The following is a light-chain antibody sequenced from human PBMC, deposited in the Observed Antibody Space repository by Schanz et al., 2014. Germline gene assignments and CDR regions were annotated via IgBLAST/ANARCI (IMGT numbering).Light chain of an antibody. CDR2: DVS. J-gene: IGLJ2*01. CDR3: HSYDSFLSAVV. Sequence: QSALTQPASVSGSPGQSITISCTGTSSDVGGYDFVSWYQQHPGKAPKLIIYDVSNRPSGVPDRFSGSKSATSASLAITGLQAEDEGDYYCHSYDSFLSAVVFGGGTKLTVL. CDR1: SSDVGGYDF. V-gene: IGLV2-14*01.